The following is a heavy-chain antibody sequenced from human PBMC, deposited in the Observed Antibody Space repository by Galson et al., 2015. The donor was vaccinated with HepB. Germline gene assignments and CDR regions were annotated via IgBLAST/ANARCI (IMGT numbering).Heavy chain of an antibody. CDR1: GLNLNNYA. J-gene: IGHJ4*01. V-gene: IGHV3-30*18. CDR2: ISYDRIEE. CDR3: AKAAVGWERHKFYYFDS. D-gene: IGHD1-26*01. Sequence: ALRLPRVPSGLNLNNYAMHRPRQAPGKGLEWVAVISYDRIEELYADHVNGRFTIFRDSTKKSVLLLMKSLRPEDAAVYYCAKAAVGWERHKFYYFDSWGHGTLVTVSS.